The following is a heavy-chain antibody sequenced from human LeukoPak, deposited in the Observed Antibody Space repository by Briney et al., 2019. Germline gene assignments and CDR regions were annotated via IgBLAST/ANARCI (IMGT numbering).Heavy chain of an antibody. CDR1: GFTFSSYA. D-gene: IGHD1-26*01. CDR2: IRYDGSNK. CDR3: AKLVSGSYLDY. V-gene: IGHV3-30*02. Sequence: GGSLRLSCAASGFTFSSYAMHWVRQAPGKGLEWVAVIRYDGSNKYYADSVKGRFTISRDNSKNTLYLQMNSLRAEDTAVYYCAKLVSGSYLDYWGQGALVTVSS. J-gene: IGHJ4*02.